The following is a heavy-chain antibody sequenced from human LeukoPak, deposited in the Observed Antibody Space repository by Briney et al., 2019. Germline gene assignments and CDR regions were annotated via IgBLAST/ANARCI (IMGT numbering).Heavy chain of an antibody. Sequence: GGSLRLSCAASDDYAMHWVRQAPGKGLEWVSGISWNGATFADSVKGRFTISRDNTKNSLYLQMNSLRAEDTALYYCAKRSAAGTVGYFDYWGQGSLVTVSS. V-gene: IGHV3-9*01. CDR1: DDYA. CDR2: ISWNGATF. D-gene: IGHD6-13*01. J-gene: IGHJ4*02. CDR3: AKRSAAGTVGYFDY.